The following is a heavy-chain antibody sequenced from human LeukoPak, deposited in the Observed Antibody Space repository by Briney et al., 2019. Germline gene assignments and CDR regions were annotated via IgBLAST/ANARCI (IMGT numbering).Heavy chain of an antibody. V-gene: IGHV4-39*01. Sequence: SETLSFTCTVSGGSISSYYWGWIRQPPGKGLEWIGSIYYSGSTYYNPSLKSRVTISVDTSKNQFSLKLSSVTAADTAVYYCASRNYGGIFDYWGQGTLVTVSS. CDR1: GGSISSYY. CDR3: ASRNYGGIFDY. D-gene: IGHD4-23*01. J-gene: IGHJ4*02. CDR2: IYYSGST.